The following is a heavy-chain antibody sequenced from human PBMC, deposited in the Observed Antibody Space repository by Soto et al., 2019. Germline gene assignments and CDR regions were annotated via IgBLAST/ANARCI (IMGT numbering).Heavy chain of an antibody. Sequence: EVQLVESGGDLVQPGGSLRLSCAASGFSFSSSWVHWVRQAPGEGLMWVSRINGDGSTINYADSVKGRFTTSRDNAKNTLYLQRNSLRVEDTAVYYCARAGYYRFDFWGQGTLVTVSS. CDR2: INGDGSTI. V-gene: IGHV3-74*01. CDR1: GFSFSSSW. J-gene: IGHJ4*02. CDR3: ARAGYYRFDF. D-gene: IGHD1-26*01.